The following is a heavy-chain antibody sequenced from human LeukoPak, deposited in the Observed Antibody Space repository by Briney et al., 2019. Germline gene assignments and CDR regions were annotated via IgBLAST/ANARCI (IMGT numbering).Heavy chain of an antibody. Sequence: GGSLRLSCAASGFTFDDYAMHWARQAPGKGLEWVSGISWNSGSIGYADSVKGRFTISRDNAKNSLYLQMNSLRAEDTALYYCAKDKGSSTPGPFDYWGQGTLVTVSS. CDR2: ISWNSGSI. CDR1: GFTFDDYA. D-gene: IGHD2-2*01. J-gene: IGHJ4*02. V-gene: IGHV3-9*01. CDR3: AKDKGSSTPGPFDY.